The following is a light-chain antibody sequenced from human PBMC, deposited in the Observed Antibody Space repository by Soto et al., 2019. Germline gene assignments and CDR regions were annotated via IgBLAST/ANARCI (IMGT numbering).Light chain of an antibody. V-gene: IGKV3-20*01. CDR2: AAS. Sequence: EIVLTQSPGTLSLSPGERATLSCWASQSVSSNYLAWYQQKPGQPPRLLIYAASSGATGIPDRFSGSGSETDFTLTINRLEPEDFAVYYCQQYGTSRWTFGQGTKVEI. J-gene: IGKJ1*01. CDR3: QQYGTSRWT. CDR1: QSVSSNY.